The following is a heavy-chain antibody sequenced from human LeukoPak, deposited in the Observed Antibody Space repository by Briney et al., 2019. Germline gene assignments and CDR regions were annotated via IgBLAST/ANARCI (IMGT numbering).Heavy chain of an antibody. D-gene: IGHD1-14*01. CDR2: ISGSGGST. V-gene: IGHV3-23*01. CDR1: GFTFSSYA. Sequence: GGSLRLSCAASGFTFSSYAMSWVRQAPGKGLEWVSAISGSGGSTYYADSVKGRFTISRENPKNSLYLQMNSLRAGDTAVYYCARQGIRNGDAFDIWGQGTMVTVSS. CDR3: ARQGIRNGDAFDI. J-gene: IGHJ3*02.